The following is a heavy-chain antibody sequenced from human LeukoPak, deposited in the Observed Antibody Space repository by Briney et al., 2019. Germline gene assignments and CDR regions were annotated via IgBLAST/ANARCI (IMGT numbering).Heavy chain of an antibody. V-gene: IGHV3-23*01. D-gene: IGHD2-2*01. CDR3: AKERDIVVVPALFG. CDR2: ISGSGGST. CDR1: RFTFSSYA. J-gene: IGHJ4*02. Sequence: GGSLRLSCAASRFTFSSYAMSWVRQAPGKGLEWVSAISGSGGSTYYADSVKGRFTISRDNSKNTLYLQMNSLRAEDTAVYYCAKERDIVVVPALFGWGQGTLVTVSS.